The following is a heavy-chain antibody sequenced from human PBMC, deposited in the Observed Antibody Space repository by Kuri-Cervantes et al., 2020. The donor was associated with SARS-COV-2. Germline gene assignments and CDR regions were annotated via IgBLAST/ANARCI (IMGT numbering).Heavy chain of an antibody. CDR3: ARAPSKKPYQLLYGEDYYYYGMDV. D-gene: IGHD2-2*02. CDR1: GGSTSSSSYY. CDR2: IYYSGTT. V-gene: IGHV4-39*01. J-gene: IGHJ6*02. Sequence: SETLSLTCTVSGGSTSSSSYYWGWIRQPPGKGLEWIGSIYYSGTTYYNPSLKSRVTMSVDTSKKQFSLKLSSVTAADTAVYYCARAPSKKPYQLLYGEDYYYYGMDVWGQGTTVTVSS.